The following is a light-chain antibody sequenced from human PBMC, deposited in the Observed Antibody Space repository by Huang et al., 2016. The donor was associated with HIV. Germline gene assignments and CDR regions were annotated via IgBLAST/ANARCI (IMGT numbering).Light chain of an antibody. J-gene: IGKJ4*01. CDR3: QQYYSLPLT. Sequence: DIVMTQSSDSLAVSLRERATINCKSTRSLLYSSNSKNYLAWVKQRPGQPPNLLIYWSSTRESGVPDRFSGSGSGTDFPLTITSLQAEDVAIYYCQQYYSLPLTFGGGTKVEIK. V-gene: IGKV4-1*01. CDR2: WSS. CDR1: RSLLYSSNSKNY.